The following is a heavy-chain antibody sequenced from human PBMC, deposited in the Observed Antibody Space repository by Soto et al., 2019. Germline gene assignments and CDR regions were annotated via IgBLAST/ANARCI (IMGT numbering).Heavy chain of an antibody. J-gene: IGHJ3*02. V-gene: IGHV4-59*01. CDR2: IYYSGST. CDR1: GGSISSYY. Sequence: QVQLQESGPGLVKPSETLSLTCTVSGGSISSYYWSWIRQPPGKGLEWIGYIYYSGSTNYNPSLKSRVTISVDTSKNQFSLKLSSVTAADTAVYYCARRYGDAFDIWGQGTRVTVSS. D-gene: IGHD3-9*01. CDR3: ARRYGDAFDI.